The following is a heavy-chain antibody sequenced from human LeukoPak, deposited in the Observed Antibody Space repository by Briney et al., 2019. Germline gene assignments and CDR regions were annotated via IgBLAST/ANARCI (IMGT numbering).Heavy chain of an antibody. CDR2: ISSSSNYI. Sequence: PGGSLRLSCAASGFTFTTCSMHWFRQAPGKGLEWVSLISSSSNYIYYADSVKGRFTISRDNAKNSLYLQMNSLRAEDTAVYYCARGVLRFLEWLDAFDIWGQGTMVTVSS. CDR3: ARGVLRFLEWLDAFDI. CDR1: GFTFTTCS. J-gene: IGHJ3*02. V-gene: IGHV3-21*01. D-gene: IGHD3-3*01.